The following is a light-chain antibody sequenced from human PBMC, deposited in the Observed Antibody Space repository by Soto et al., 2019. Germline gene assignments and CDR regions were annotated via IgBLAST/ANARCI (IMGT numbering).Light chain of an antibody. CDR3: YSYAGSSYV. V-gene: IGLV2-11*01. CDR1: SSDVGGYDY. J-gene: IGLJ1*01. Sequence: QSVLNQPRSVSGSPGQSVTISCTGTSSDVGGYDYVSWYQQHPDKAPKLMIYDVSKRPSGVPDRFSGSKSGNTASLTISGLQAEDEADYYCYSYAGSSYVFGTGTKVTVL. CDR2: DVS.